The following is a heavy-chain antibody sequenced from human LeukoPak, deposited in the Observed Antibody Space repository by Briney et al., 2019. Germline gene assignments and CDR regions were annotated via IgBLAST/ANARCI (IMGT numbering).Heavy chain of an antibody. Sequence: SETLSLTCTVSGGSISSGGYYWSWIRQHPGKGLEWIGYVYYSGSTYYNPSLKSRVTISVDTSKNQFSLKLSSVTAADTAVYYCARGALRGGLFDYWGQGTLVTVSS. V-gene: IGHV4-31*03. J-gene: IGHJ4*02. D-gene: IGHD3-10*01. CDR2: VYYSGST. CDR3: ARGALRGGLFDY. CDR1: GGSISSGGYY.